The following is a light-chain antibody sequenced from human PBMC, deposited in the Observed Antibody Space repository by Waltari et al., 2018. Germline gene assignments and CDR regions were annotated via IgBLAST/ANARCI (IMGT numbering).Light chain of an antibody. CDR1: QSVLYSSNNNNC. CDR2: SSS. J-gene: IGKJ1*01. Sequence: DIVMTQSPDSLAVSLGERATINCKSSQSVLYSSNNNNCIAWYQRRPGQPPKLLIYSSSARESGVPDRFSGSGSETDFTLTISSLQAEDVAVYYCQQFYTIPPTFGPGTRVDLK. CDR3: QQFYTIPPT. V-gene: IGKV4-1*01.